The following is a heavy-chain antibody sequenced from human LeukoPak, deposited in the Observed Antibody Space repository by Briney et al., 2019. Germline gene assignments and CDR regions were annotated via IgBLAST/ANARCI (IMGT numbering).Heavy chain of an antibody. J-gene: IGHJ6*02. CDR1: GFTFNSYA. Sequence: GGSLRLSCAASGFTFNSYAMSWVRQAPGKGLEWVSAISGSGGSTYYADSVKGRFTISRDNSKNTLYLQMNSLRAEDTAVYYCAKGVIGYYYYYGMDVWGQGTTVTVSS. CDR2: ISGSGGST. CDR3: AKGVIGYYYYYGMDV. V-gene: IGHV3-23*01. D-gene: IGHD3-10*01.